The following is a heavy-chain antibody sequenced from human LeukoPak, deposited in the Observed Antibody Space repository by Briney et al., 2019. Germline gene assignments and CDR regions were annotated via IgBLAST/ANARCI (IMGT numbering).Heavy chain of an antibody. CDR3: ARAGDYGDSGFGMDV. Sequence: ASVNVSCKVSGYTLTELSMHWVRQAPGQGLEWMGMINPRGGSTSYAQEFQGRVTMTRDTSTSTVYMELSSLRSEDTAVYYCARAGDYGDSGFGMDVWGQGTTVTVSS. V-gene: IGHV1-46*01. J-gene: IGHJ6*02. D-gene: IGHD4-17*01. CDR1: GYTLTELS. CDR2: INPRGGST.